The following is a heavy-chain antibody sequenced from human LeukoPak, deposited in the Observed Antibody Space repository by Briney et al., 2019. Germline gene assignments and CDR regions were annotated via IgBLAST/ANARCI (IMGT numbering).Heavy chain of an antibody. J-gene: IGHJ5*02. D-gene: IGHD2-15*01. Sequence: SETLALTCAVSGGSISSRSYYWGWIRQPPGKGLEWIGSISYSGSTFYNPSLKSRVTISVDTSKNQFSLKLSSVTAADTAVYFCARHRLGTEVGGFDPWGQGTLVTVSS. CDR3: ARHRLGTEVGGFDP. CDR2: ISYSGST. V-gene: IGHV4-39*01. CDR1: GGSISSRSYY.